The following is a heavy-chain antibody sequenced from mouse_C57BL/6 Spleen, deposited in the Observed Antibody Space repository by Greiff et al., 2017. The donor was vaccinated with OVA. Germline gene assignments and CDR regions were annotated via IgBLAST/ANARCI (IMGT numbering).Heavy chain of an antibody. CDR2: IDPSDSYT. CDR3: ARKYYGHWYFDV. V-gene: IGHV1-69*01. CDR1: GYTFTSYW. D-gene: IGHD1-1*01. J-gene: IGHJ1*03. Sequence: QVQLQQPGAELVMPGASVKLSCKASGYTFTSYWMHWVKQRPGQGLEWIGEIDPSDSYTNYNQKFKGKSTLTVDKSSSTAYMQLSSLTSEDSAVYYCARKYYGHWYFDVWGTGTTVTVSS.